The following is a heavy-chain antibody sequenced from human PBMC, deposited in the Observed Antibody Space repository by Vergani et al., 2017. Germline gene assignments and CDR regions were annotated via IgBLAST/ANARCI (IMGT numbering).Heavy chain of an antibody. V-gene: IGHV4-34*01. Sequence: QVQLQQWGAGLLKPSETLSLTCAVYGGSFSGYYWSWIRQPPGKGLEWIGEINHSGSTNYNPALKSRVTISVDTSKNPFSLKLSSGTAAATAVYYCARGRRKWRYFDYWGQGTLVTVSS. J-gene: IGHJ4*02. CDR3: ARGRRKWRYFDY. D-gene: IGHD5-12*01. CDR2: INHSGST. CDR1: GGSFSGYY.